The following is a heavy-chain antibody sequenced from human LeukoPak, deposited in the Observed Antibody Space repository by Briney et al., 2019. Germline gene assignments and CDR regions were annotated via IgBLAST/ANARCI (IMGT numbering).Heavy chain of an antibody. D-gene: IGHD5-24*01. CDR1: GFTFSDHS. V-gene: IGHV3-48*01. Sequence: GGSLRLSCAASGFTFSDHSMNWVRQAPGKGLEWISYIGISSGNTKYADSVKGRFTISGDKAKNSLYLQMNSLRVEDTAVYYCARDYKYAFDNWGQGTLVTVSS. J-gene: IGHJ4*02. CDR2: IGISSGNT. CDR3: ARDYKYAFDN.